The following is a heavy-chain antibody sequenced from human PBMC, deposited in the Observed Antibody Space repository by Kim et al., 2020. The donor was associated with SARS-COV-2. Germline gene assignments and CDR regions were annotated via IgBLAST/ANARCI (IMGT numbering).Heavy chain of an antibody. J-gene: IGHJ6*02. D-gene: IGHD6-13*01. CDR3: ARVLGAAAGTYYYYVMDV. CDR1: GFTFSSYG. V-gene: IGHV3-33*05. CDR2: ISYDGSNK. Sequence: GGSLRLSCAASGFTFSSYGLHWVRQAPGKGLEWVAVISYDGSNKYYADSVKGRFTISRDNSKNTLYLQMNSLRAEDTAVYYCARVLGAAAGTYYYYVMDVWGQGTTATVSS.